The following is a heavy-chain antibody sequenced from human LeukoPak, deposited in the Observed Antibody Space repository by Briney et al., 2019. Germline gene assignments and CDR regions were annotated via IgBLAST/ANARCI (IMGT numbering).Heavy chain of an antibody. V-gene: IGHV4-59*08. Sequence: SETLSLTCAVSGDSVSFSYWSWIRQPPGKGLEWIGYVFHTGDSNCNPSLKRRVTMSLGTSKNQLSLRLTSVTAADTAVYYCARHPFATPFDRWGRGTLVTVSS. CDR2: VFHTGDS. J-gene: IGHJ5*02. CDR1: GDSVSFSY. CDR3: ARHPFATPFDR. D-gene: IGHD2-15*01.